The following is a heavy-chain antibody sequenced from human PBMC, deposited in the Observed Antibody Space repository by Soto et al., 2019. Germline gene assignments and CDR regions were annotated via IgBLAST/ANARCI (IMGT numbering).Heavy chain of an antibody. J-gene: IGHJ4*02. D-gene: IGHD3-10*01. Sequence: QVQLQQWGAGLLKPSETLSLTCAVYGGSFSGYYWSWIRQPPGKGLEWIGEINHSGSTNYSPSLKGRVTISVDASKNQFSLKLSSVTAADTAVYYCARSGSGIGCDYWGQGTLVTVSS. CDR1: GGSFSGYY. V-gene: IGHV4-34*01. CDR2: INHSGST. CDR3: ARSGSGIGCDY.